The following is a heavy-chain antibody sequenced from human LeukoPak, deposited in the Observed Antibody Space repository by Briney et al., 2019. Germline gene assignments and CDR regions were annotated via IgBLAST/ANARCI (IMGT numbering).Heavy chain of an antibody. D-gene: IGHD3-22*01. CDR1: GFSFSTSG. Sequence: PGGSLRLSCAASGFSFSTSGMHWIRQAPGKGLEWVAFIQSDGGNEYYADSVKGRFTISRDNSKNTVHLQMNSLRAEDTAMYYCAKDKPLPYYYESPGGCMDVWGQGTTVTVSS. CDR2: IQSDGGNE. V-gene: IGHV3-30*02. CDR3: AKDKPLPYYYESPGGCMDV. J-gene: IGHJ6*02.